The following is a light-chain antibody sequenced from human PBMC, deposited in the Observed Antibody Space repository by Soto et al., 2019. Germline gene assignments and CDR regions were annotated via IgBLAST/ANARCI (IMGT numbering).Light chain of an antibody. CDR3: QQYDTSPRT. CDR1: QSVSSNY. Sequence: EIVLTQSPGTLSLSPGERATLSCRASQSVSSNYLAWYQQKRGQAPRLLIYGASSRATGITTRFSGSGSGPDFTLTISRLEPEDFAVYYCQQYDTSPRTFGQGTKVEI. CDR2: GAS. J-gene: IGKJ1*01. V-gene: IGKV3-20*01.